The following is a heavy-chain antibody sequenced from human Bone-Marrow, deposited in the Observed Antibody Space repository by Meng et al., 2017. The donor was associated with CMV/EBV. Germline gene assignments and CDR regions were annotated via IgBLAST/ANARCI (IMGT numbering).Heavy chain of an antibody. CDR2: IRNKFNSYST. CDR3: TRVREGYLNAFAL. D-gene: IGHD1-1*01. V-gene: IGHV3-72*01. Sequence: GESLKISCAASGLTFSNHFMDWVRQAPGKGMEWVGRIRNKFNSYSTQYAASVKGRFTISRDESEKSLYLQMNSLKTEDTAGYYCTRVREGYLNAFALWGQGPMVTV. CDR1: GLTFSNHF. J-gene: IGHJ3*01.